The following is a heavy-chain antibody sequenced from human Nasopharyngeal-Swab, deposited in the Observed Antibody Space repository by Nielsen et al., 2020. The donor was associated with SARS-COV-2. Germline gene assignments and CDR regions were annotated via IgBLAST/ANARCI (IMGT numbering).Heavy chain of an antibody. CDR2: IDSDGSST. J-gene: IGHJ4*02. D-gene: IGHD5-12*01. Sequence: VRQAPGKGLVWGSRIDSDGSSTSYADSVKGRFTISRDNAKNTLYLQMNSLRAEDTAVYYCASLGVATFKPDYWGQGTLVTVSS. CDR3: ASLGVATFKPDY. V-gene: IGHV3-74*01.